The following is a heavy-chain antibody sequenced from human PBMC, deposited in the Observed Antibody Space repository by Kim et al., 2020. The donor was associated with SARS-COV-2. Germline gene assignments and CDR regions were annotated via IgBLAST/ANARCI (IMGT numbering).Heavy chain of an antibody. CDR2: ISWNSGSI. CDR3: AKGTSDYYGSGSRSYYYYGMDV. J-gene: IGHJ6*02. V-gene: IGHV3-9*01. D-gene: IGHD3-10*01. Sequence: GGSLRLSCAASGFTFDDYAMHWVRQAPGKGLEWVSGISWNSGSIGYADSVKGRFTISRDNAKNSLYLQMNSLRAEDTALYYCAKGTSDYYGSGSRSYYYYGMDVWGQGTTVTVSS. CDR1: GFTFDDYA.